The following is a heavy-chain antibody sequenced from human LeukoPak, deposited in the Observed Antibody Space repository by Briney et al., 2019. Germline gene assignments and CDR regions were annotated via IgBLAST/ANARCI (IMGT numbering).Heavy chain of an antibody. CDR2: IKQDGSEK. Sequence: GGSLRLSCAASGFTFSSYWMSWVRQAPGKGLEWVANIKQDGSEKYYVDSVKGRFTISRDNAKNSLYLQMNSLRAEDTAVYYCAREWVYCSGGSCYFLAFDIWGQGTMVTVSS. CDR3: AREWVYCSGGSCYFLAFDI. D-gene: IGHD2-15*01. J-gene: IGHJ3*02. V-gene: IGHV3-7*01. CDR1: GFTFSSYW.